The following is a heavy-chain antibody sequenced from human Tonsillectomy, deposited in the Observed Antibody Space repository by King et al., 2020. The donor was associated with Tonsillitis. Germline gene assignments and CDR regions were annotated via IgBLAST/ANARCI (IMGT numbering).Heavy chain of an antibody. CDR1: GFTFSSYW. CDR3: ASTIDGAFDI. CDR2: IKSDGSST. J-gene: IGHJ3*02. Sequence: VQLVESGGGLVQPGGSLRLSCAASGFTFSSYWMHWVRQAPGKGLVWVSHIKSDGSSTNYADSVKGRFTISRDNAKNTLNLQMNSLRAEDTAVYYCASTIDGAFDIGGQGTMVTVSS. D-gene: IGHD3-10*01. V-gene: IGHV3-74*01.